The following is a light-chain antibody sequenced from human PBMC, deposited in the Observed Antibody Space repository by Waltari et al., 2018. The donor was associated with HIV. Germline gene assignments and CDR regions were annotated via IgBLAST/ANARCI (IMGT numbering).Light chain of an antibody. J-gene: IGLJ2*01. Sequence: QSVLAQPPSASGTPGQRVTISCSGRRSNIGSNSVTWYQHFPGTAPKLLIYGDSLRPSGVPARFSGSKFGTSASLVITGLQSGDEADYYCSTWDDRLNGPVVFGGGTRLTVL. CDR3: STWDDRLNGPVV. CDR2: GDS. V-gene: IGLV1-44*01. CDR1: RSNIGSNS.